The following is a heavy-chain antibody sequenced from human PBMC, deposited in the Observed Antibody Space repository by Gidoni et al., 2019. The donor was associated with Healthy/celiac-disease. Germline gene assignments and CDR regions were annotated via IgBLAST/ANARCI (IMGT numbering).Heavy chain of an antibody. V-gene: IGHV3-33*01. CDR3: ARSRDYDLTGMDV. J-gene: IGHJ6*02. D-gene: IGHD3-3*01. Sequence: QVQLVESGGGVVQPGRSLRLSCAASGFTFSSYGMHWVRQAPGKGLEWVAVIWYDGRNKYYADSVKGRFTIARDNSKNTLYLQMNSLRAEDTAVYYCARSRDYDLTGMDVWGQGTTVTVSS. CDR1: GFTFSSYG. CDR2: IWYDGRNK.